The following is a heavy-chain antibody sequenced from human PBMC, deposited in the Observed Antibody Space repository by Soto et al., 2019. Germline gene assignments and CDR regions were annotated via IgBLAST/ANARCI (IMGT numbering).Heavy chain of an antibody. CDR2: INAGNGNT. J-gene: IGHJ4*02. Sequence: QVQLVQSGAEVKKPGASVKVSCKASGYTLTSYAMHWVRQAPGQRLEWMGWINAGNGNTKYSQKFQGRVTITRDTSASTAYMELSSLRSEDTAVYYCARASTPGDYWGQGTLVTVSS. CDR3: ARASTPGDY. V-gene: IGHV1-3*01. CDR1: GYTLTSYA.